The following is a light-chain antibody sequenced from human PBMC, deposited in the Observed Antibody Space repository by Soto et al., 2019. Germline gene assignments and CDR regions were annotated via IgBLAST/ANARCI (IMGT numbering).Light chain of an antibody. CDR1: SSDVGGYNF. Sequence: QSALTQPRSVSGSPGQSVTISCTGTSSDVGGYNFVSWYQQHPGKAPKLMIYDVSKRPSGVPDRFSCSKSGNTASLTISGLQAEDEADYYCCSSAGSYTYVFGTGTKVTVL. J-gene: IGLJ1*01. CDR2: DVS. CDR3: CSSAGSYTYV. V-gene: IGLV2-11*01.